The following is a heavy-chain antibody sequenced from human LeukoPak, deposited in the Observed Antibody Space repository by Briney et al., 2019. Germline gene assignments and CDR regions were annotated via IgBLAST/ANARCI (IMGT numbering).Heavy chain of an antibody. CDR3: TTVALAGGVF. J-gene: IGHJ4*02. CDR2: ISGSGDNT. CDR1: GSTFSNYA. V-gene: IGHV3-23*01. Sequence: GGSLRLSCAASGSTFSNYAMSWVRQAPGKGLEWVSTISGSGDNTYYADSVKGRFTISRDNSKNTLYLQMNSLRAEDTAVYYCTTVALAGGVFWGQGTLITVSS. D-gene: IGHD3-3*01.